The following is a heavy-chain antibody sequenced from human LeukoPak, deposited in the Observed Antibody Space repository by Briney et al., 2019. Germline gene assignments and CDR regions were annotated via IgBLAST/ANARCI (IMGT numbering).Heavy chain of an antibody. CDR2: IYYSGST. V-gene: IGHV4-39*07. J-gene: IGHJ5*02. Sequence: PSETLSLTCTVSGGSISSSSYYWGWIRQPPGKGLEWIGSIYYSGSTYYNPSLKSRVTISVDTSKNQFSLKLSSVTAADTAVYYCARSDVDYDILTGSGGFDPWGQGTLVTVSS. CDR3: ARSDVDYDILTGSGGFDP. D-gene: IGHD3-9*01. CDR1: GGSISSSSYY.